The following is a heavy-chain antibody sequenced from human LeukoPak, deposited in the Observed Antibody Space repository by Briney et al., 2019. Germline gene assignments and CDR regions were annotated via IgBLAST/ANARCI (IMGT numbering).Heavy chain of an antibody. Sequence: GGSLRLSCAASGFTVSSNYMGWVRQAPGKGLEWVSAIYSGGSTYHADSVKGRFTISRDNSKNILYLQMNSLTVEDTAVYYCALDCCTGSRFDHWGQGTLVTVSS. J-gene: IGHJ4*02. CDR3: ALDCCTGSRFDH. CDR2: IYSGGST. CDR1: GFTVSSNY. D-gene: IGHD2-8*02. V-gene: IGHV3-53*01.